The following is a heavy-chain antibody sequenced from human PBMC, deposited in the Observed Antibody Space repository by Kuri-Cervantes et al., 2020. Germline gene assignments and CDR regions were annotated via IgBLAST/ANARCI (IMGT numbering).Heavy chain of an antibody. V-gene: IGHV1-2*02. CDR2: INFNSGGT. CDR3: VRAPALKIDFDY. J-gene: IGHJ4*02. Sequence: ASVKVSCKASGYTFTTYDIHWVRQAPGQGLEWMGWINFNSGGTNSAQKFQGRVTMTRDTSMNTVYMEMSRLTSDDTAMHYCVRAPALKIDFDYWGQGTLVTVSS. CDR1: GYTFTTYD. D-gene: IGHD3-3*02.